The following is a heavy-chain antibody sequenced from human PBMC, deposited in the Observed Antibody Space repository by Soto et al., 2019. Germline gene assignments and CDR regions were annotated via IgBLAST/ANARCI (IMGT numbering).Heavy chain of an antibody. J-gene: IGHJ6*02. CDR2: IDPTDSHP. CDR1: GYSFTNYW. V-gene: IGHV5-10-1*01. CDR3: GRGGTTLPLDV. D-gene: IGHD2-2*01. Sequence: GESLKISCEASGYSFTNYWINWVRQMPGKGLEWMGRIDPTDSHPNYSPSFQGHVTVSVDRSISTAYLQWSSLKASDSAVYYCGRGGTTLPLDVWDQGTTVTVSS.